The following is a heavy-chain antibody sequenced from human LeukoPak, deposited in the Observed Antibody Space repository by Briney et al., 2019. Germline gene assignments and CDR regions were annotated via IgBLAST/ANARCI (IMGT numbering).Heavy chain of an antibody. D-gene: IGHD3-22*01. CDR1: GGPISGDPHY. CDR2: ISASGRT. V-gene: IGHV4-61*09. Sequence: SETLSLTCTVPGGPISGDPHYWTWIRQPAGKGLEWIGHISASGRTTCNPSLKSRVTISVDTSKSQFSLRLTSVTAADTAVYYCARANYYDSTGCYHDYWGQGTLVTVSS. CDR3: ARANYYDSTGCYHDY. J-gene: IGHJ4*02.